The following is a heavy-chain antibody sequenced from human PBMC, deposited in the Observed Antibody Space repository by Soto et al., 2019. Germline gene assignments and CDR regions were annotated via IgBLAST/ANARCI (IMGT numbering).Heavy chain of an antibody. J-gene: IGHJ5*02. Sequence: EVQLVESGGGLVKPGGSLRLSCAASGFTFSSYSMNWVRQAPGKGLEWVSSISSSSSYIYYADSVKGRFTIPRDNAKNSLYLQMNSLRAEDTAVYYCARDKGVEMATILWFDPWGQGTLVTVSS. D-gene: IGHD5-12*01. CDR2: ISSSSSYI. CDR3: ARDKGVEMATILWFDP. CDR1: GFTFSSYS. V-gene: IGHV3-21*01.